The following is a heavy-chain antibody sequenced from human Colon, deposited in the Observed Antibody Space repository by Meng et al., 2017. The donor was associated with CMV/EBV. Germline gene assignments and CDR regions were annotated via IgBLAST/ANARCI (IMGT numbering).Heavy chain of an antibody. J-gene: IGHJ6*02. CDR1: GFTFSSYS. CDR3: ARETVQYSYYYYGMDV. Sequence: GESLKISCAASGFTFSSYSMNWVRQAPGKGLECVSSISSSSSYIYYAASVKGRFTISRDNAKNSLYLQMNSLTAEDTAVYYCARETVQYSYYYYGMDVWGQGTTVTVSS. CDR2: ISSSSSYI. D-gene: IGHD4-11*01. V-gene: IGHV3-21*01.